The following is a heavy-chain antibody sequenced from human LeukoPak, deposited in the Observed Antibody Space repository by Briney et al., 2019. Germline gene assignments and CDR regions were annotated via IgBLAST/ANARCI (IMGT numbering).Heavy chain of an antibody. V-gene: IGHV3-49*04. D-gene: IGHD5-18*01. CDR3: ARGPIQLWIHNAMDV. CDR2: IRSKAYRGTT. J-gene: IGHJ6*02. Sequence: GGSLRLSCTGSVSWVRQAPGKGLEWVGFIRSKAYRGTTEYAASVKGRFTISRDDSASIAYLQMNSLRTEGTAVYYCARGPIQLWIHNAMDVWGQGTTVTVSS.